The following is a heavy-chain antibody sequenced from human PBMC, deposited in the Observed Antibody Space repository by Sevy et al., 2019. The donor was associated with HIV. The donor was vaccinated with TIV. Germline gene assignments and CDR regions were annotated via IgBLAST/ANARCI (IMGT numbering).Heavy chain of an antibody. V-gene: IGHV1-18*01. Sequence: ASVKVSCKASGYTFTSYGISWVRQAPGQGLEWMGWISAYNGNTNYAQKLQGRVTMPTDTSTSTAYMELRSLGSDDTVVYYWARDRLYCSGGSCYSPGPGWFDPWGQGTLVTVSS. D-gene: IGHD2-15*01. CDR1: GYTFTSYG. CDR2: ISAYNGNT. CDR3: ARDRLYCSGGSCYSPGPGWFDP. J-gene: IGHJ5*02.